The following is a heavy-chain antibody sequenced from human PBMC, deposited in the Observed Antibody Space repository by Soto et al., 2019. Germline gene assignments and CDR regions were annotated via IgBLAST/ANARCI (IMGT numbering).Heavy chain of an antibody. J-gene: IGHJ4*02. CDR3: ARERQWEPLLY. CDR1: GYTFTNYG. V-gene: IGHV1-18*04. D-gene: IGHD1-26*01. Sequence: QVQLVQSGVEVKKPGASVRLSCKASGYTFTNYGFTWVRQAPGQGLEWMGWVSAYNRNTNYAQKFQDRVTMTTDTSTSTAYMELRSLRSDDTDVYYCARERQWEPLLYWGEGTLLTVSP. CDR2: VSAYNRNT.